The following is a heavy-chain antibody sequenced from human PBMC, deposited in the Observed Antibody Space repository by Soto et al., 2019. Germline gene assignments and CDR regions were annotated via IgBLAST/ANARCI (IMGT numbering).Heavy chain of an antibody. CDR2: IYPGDSDT. D-gene: IGHD6-13*01. J-gene: IGHJ6*02. Sequence: PGDSLKISCKGSGYSFTTYWIGWVRQMPGKGLEGMVIIYPGDSDTRYSPSFQGQVTISADKSINTTYLQWSSLKASDTAIYYCARQAAAGKYYYAMDVWGQGTTVTVLL. CDR3: ARQAAAGKYYYAMDV. V-gene: IGHV5-51*01. CDR1: GYSFTTYW.